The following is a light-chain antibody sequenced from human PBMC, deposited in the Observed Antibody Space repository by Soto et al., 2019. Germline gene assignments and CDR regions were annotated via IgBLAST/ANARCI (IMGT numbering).Light chain of an antibody. Sequence: DIQMTQSPSSLSASVGDRVTITCRASQSISNYLNWYQQKPGTAPKVLIQRASSLQSGVPSRFSGSGSGTDFTLTISSLQPEDFATYYCQQSYSMPLTFGGGTKVEIK. CDR3: QQSYSMPLT. CDR2: RAS. V-gene: IGKV1-39*01. J-gene: IGKJ4*01. CDR1: QSISNY.